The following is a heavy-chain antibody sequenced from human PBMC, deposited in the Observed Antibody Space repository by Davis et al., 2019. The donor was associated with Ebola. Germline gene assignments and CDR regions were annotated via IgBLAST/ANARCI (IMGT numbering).Heavy chain of an antibody. Sequence: AASVKVSCKASGYTFTSYYMHWVRQAPGQGLEWMGIINPSGGSTSYAQKFQGRVTMTRDTSTSTVYMELSSLRSEDTAVYYCARDIQGNWNYLPPDYWGQGTLVTVSS. J-gene: IGHJ4*02. D-gene: IGHD1-7*01. V-gene: IGHV1-46*01. CDR1: GYTFTSYY. CDR3: ARDIQGNWNYLPPDY. CDR2: INPSGGST.